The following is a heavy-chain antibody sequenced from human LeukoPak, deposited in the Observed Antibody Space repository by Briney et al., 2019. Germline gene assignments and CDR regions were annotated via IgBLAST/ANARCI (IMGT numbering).Heavy chain of an antibody. CDR2: INHSGST. CDR3: ARARQSTRGPYYFDY. CDR1: GGSFSGYY. J-gene: IGHJ4*02. D-gene: IGHD3-10*01. Sequence: SETLSLTCAVYGGSFSGYYWSWIRQPPGKGLEWIGAINHSGSTNYNPSLKSRVTMSVDTSKNQFSLKLSSVTAADTAVYYCARARQSTRGPYYFDYWGQGTLVTVSS. V-gene: IGHV4-34*01.